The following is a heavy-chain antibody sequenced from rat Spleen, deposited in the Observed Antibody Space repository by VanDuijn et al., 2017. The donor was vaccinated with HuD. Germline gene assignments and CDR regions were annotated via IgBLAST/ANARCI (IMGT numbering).Heavy chain of an antibody. V-gene: IGHV10-5*01. CDR3: TADTTVTPAPFDS. D-gene: IGHD1-1*01. CDR2: IRNEPNNYAT. Sequence: VQLVESGGGLVQPKESLKISCAVSGCTFSKAAMFWVRQAPGKGLEWISRIRNEPNNYATYYADSVKGRFTISRDDSKSMGYLQMDNLKTEDTSMYYCTADTTVTPAPFDSWGQGVMVTVSS. CDR1: GCTFSKAA. J-gene: IGHJ2*01.